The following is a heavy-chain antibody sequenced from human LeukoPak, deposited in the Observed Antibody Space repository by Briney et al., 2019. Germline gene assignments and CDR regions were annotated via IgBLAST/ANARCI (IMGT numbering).Heavy chain of an antibody. J-gene: IGHJ4*02. CDR2: MTTSGNTI. D-gene: IGHD1-26*01. CDR3: ARVGGATAVTMYFEY. Sequence: GGSLRLSCVVSGITFSGYSMIWVRQAPGKGLEWHSFMTTSGNTIFYAESVKDRFTISRDNAKKSLYLQMNSLRDEDTAVYYCARVGGATAVTMYFEYWGQGTLVTVTS. CDR1: GITFSGYS. V-gene: IGHV3-48*02.